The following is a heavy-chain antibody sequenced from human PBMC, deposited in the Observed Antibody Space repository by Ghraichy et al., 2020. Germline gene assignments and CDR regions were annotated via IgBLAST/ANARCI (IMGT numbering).Heavy chain of an antibody. Sequence: ASVKVSCKASGYTFTSYDINWVRQATGQGLEWMGWMNPNSGNTGYAQKFQGRVTMTRNTSISTAYMELSSLRSEDTAVYYCARVDRYCSSTSCYFLGYYYYGMDVWGQGATVTVSS. J-gene: IGHJ6*02. CDR2: MNPNSGNT. V-gene: IGHV1-8*01. CDR3: ARVDRYCSSTSCYFLGYYYYGMDV. CDR1: GYTFTSYD. D-gene: IGHD2-2*01.